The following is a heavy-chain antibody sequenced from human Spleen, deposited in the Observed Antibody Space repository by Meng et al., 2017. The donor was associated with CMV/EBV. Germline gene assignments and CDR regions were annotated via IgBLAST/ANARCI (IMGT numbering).Heavy chain of an antibody. CDR2: IYYSGST. CDR1: GGSISSYY. CDR3: ARKTGQYQLLGWFDP. D-gene: IGHD2-2*01. V-gene: IGHV4-59*01. Sequence: GSLRLSCTVSGGSISSYYWSWIRQPPGKGLEWIGYIYYSGSTNYNPSLKSRVTISVDTSKNQFSLKLSSVTAADTAVYYCARKTGQYQLLGWFDPWGQGTLVTVSS. J-gene: IGHJ5*02.